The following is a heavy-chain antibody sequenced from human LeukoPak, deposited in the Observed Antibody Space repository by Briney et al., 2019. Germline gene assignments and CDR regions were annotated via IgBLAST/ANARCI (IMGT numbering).Heavy chain of an antibody. Sequence: SETLSLTCTVSGGSISSSSYYWGSTRQPPGKGLEWIGSIYYSGSTYYNPSLKSRVTISVDTSKNQFSLKLSSVTAADTAVYYCARQHYGDYDYFDYWGQGTLVTVSS. CDR1: GGSISSSSYY. J-gene: IGHJ4*02. CDR2: IYYSGST. D-gene: IGHD4-17*01. V-gene: IGHV4-39*01. CDR3: ARQHYGDYDYFDY.